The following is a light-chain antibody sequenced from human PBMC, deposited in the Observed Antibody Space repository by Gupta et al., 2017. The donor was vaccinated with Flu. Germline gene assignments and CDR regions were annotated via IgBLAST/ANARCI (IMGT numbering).Light chain of an antibody. J-gene: IGKJ4*01. CDR1: QSVRSN. CDR3: QQYYDWPSLT. V-gene: IGKV3-15*01. Sequence: ATLSVSPGERATLSCRASQSVRSNLAWYQQRPGQTPRLVIFGASTRAANIPARFSGSGSGTDFTLTISSLQSEDFAVYYCQQYYDWPSLTFGGGTKVEIK. CDR2: GAS.